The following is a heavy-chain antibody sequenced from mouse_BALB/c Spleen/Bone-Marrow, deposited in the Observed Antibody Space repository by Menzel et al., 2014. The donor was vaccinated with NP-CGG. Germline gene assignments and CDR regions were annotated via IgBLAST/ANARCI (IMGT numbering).Heavy chain of an antibody. Sequence: EVKLLESGGGLVQPGGSLKLSCAASGFDFSRYWMRWVRQAPGKGAEWIGEINPDSSTINYTPSLKYKFIISRDNAKNTLYLQMSKVRSEDTALYYCARLSYYGRFAYWGQGTLVTVSA. V-gene: IGHV4-1*02. CDR2: INPDSSTI. CDR1: GFDFSRYW. CDR3: ARLSYYGRFAY. D-gene: IGHD1-1*01. J-gene: IGHJ3*01.